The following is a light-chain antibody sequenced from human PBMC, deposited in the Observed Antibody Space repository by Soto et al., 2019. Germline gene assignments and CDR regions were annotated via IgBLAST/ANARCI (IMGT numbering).Light chain of an antibody. J-gene: IGLJ3*02. CDR3: QSYDSSLSGGV. Sequence: QPVLTQPPSVSGAPGPRVTISCTGSSSNIGAGYDVHWYQQLPGTAPKLLIYGNSNRPSGVPDRFSGSKSGTSASLAITGLQAEDEADYYCQSYDSSLSGGVFGGGTKLTVL. CDR2: GNS. V-gene: IGLV1-40*01. CDR1: SSNIGAGYD.